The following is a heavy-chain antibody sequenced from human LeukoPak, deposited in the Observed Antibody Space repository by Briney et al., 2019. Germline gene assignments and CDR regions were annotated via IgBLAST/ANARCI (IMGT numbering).Heavy chain of an antibody. V-gene: IGHV3-7*01. J-gene: IGHJ4*02. CDR2: IKQDGSEK. D-gene: IGHD1-14*01. CDR1: GFTFSSYW. Sequence: GGSLRLSCAASGFTFSSYWMSWVRQAPGKGLEWVANIKQDGSEKYYVDSVKGRFTISRDNAKNSLYLQMNSLRAEDTAVYYCARDGIPDRGYYDYWGQGTLVTVSS. CDR3: ARDGIPDRGYYDY.